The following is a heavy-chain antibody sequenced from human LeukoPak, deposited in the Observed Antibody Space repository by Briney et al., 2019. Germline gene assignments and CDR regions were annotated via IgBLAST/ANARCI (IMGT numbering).Heavy chain of an antibody. Sequence: SETLSLTCAVYCGSFSRYYWSWIRQPPGKGLEWIGEINHSGSTNYNPSLKSRVTISVDTSKNQFSLKLSSVTAADTAVYYCARVRYFDWLSPDYWGQGTLVTVSS. CDR1: CGSFSRYY. J-gene: IGHJ4*02. D-gene: IGHD3-9*01. V-gene: IGHV4-34*01. CDR2: INHSGST. CDR3: ARVRYFDWLSPDY.